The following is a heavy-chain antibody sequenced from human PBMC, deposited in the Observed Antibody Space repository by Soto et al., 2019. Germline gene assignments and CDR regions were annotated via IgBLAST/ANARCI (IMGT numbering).Heavy chain of an antibody. V-gene: IGHV4-30-2*01. Sequence: PSETLSLTCAVSGGSITSGNCYSWAWIRQPPGRGLEWIGSISQTGATSYNPSLKSRVSVSLDKSKNQFSLRLSSVTAADMAVYYCARAVSPYFGTWFDPWGQGTLVTVYS. CDR2: ISQTGAT. D-gene: IGHD3-10*01. CDR1: GGSITSGNCYS. CDR3: ARAVSPYFGTWFDP. J-gene: IGHJ5*02.